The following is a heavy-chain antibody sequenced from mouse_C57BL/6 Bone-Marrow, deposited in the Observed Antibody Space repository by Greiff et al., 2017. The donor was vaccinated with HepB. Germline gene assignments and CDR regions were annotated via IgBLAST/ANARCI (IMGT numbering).Heavy chain of an antibody. V-gene: IGHV3-6*01. D-gene: IGHD1-2*01. J-gene: IGHJ3*01. Sequence: DVQLQESGPGLVKPSQSLSLTCSVTGYSITSGYYWNWIRQFPGNKLEWMGYISYDGSNNYNPSLKNRISITRDTSKNQFFLKLNSVTTEDTATYYCAREGGRRWFAYWGQGTLVTVSA. CDR2: ISYDGSN. CDR3: AREGGRRWFAY. CDR1: GYSITSGYY.